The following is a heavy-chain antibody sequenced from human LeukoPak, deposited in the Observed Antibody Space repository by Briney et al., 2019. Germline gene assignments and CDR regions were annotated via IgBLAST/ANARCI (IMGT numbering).Heavy chain of an antibody. Sequence: ASVKVSCKASGYTFTSYAMNWVRQAPGQGLEWMGWINTNTGIPTYAQGFTGRFVFSLDTSVSTAYLQISSLKAEDTAVYYCASTKGQYYDFWSGYYKNYYYYYMDVWGKGTTVTVSS. CDR3: ASTKGQYYDFWSGYYKNYYYYYMDV. J-gene: IGHJ6*03. V-gene: IGHV7-4-1*02. CDR1: GYTFTSYA. CDR2: INTNTGIP. D-gene: IGHD3-3*01.